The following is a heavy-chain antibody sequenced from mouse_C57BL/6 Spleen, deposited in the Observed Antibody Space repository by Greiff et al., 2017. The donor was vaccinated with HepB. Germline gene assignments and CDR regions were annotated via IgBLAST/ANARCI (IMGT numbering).Heavy chain of an antibody. Sequence: EVMLVESGGGLVQPGGSLKLSCAASGFTFSDYYMYWVRQTPEKRLEWVAYISNGGGSTYYPDTVKGRFTISRDNAKNTLYLQMSRLKSEDTAMYYCARRVVATGYFDVWGTGTTVTVSS. J-gene: IGHJ1*03. CDR3: ARRVVATGYFDV. V-gene: IGHV5-12*01. D-gene: IGHD1-1*01. CDR1: GFTFSDYY. CDR2: ISNGGGST.